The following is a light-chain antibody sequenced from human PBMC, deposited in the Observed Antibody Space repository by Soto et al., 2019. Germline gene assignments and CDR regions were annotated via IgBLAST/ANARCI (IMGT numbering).Light chain of an antibody. CDR2: GAS. Sequence: EIVMTQSPATLSVSPGERATLSCRASQSVSSNLAWYQQKPGQAPRLLIYGASPRATGIPARFSGSGSGTEFTLTISSLQSEDFAVYYCQQYNNWPPLTFGGGTQVEIK. V-gene: IGKV3-15*01. J-gene: IGKJ4*01. CDR3: QQYNNWPPLT. CDR1: QSVSSN.